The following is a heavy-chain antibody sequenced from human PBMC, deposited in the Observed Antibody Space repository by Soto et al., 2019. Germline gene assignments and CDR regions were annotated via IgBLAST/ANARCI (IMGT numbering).Heavy chain of an antibody. D-gene: IGHD3-16*01. J-gene: IGHJ6*02. Sequence: SQTMSVTWSIAGDSIGSGNKHCIWIRQAPGKGLEWIGYIFSSGTTYYNPSLKSRLTMSLDTSQNQFSLKLNSVTAADTAVYFCARVPSPFDFYYAMDVWGQGTTVTVSS. CDR3: ARVPSPFDFYYAMDV. CDR2: IFSSGTT. CDR1: GDSIGSGNKH. V-gene: IGHV4-30-4*01.